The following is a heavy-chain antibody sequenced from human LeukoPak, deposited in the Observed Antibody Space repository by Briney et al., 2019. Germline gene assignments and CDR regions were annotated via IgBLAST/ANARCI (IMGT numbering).Heavy chain of an antibody. V-gene: IGHV5-51*01. CDR3: ASFEGYNIAPFDY. CDR2: IYPGDSDT. CDR1: GYGFTSYW. Sequence: GESLKISCKGSGYGFTSYWIGWVRQMPGKGLEWMGIIYPGDSDTRYSPSFQGQVTISADKSISTAYLQWSSLKASDTAMYYCASFEGYNIAPFDYWGQGTLVTVSS. D-gene: IGHD5-24*01. J-gene: IGHJ4*02.